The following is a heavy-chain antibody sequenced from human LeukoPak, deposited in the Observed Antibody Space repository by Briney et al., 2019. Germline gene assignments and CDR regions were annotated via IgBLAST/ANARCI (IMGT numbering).Heavy chain of an antibody. CDR1: GFKFQYYG. CDR2: TSARGANT. V-gene: IGHV3-23*01. D-gene: IGHD6-19*01. J-gene: IGHJ4*02. Sequence: GGSLRPSCAASGFKFQYYGMSWVRQAPGRGLEWVSATSARGANTFYSDSVKGRFTISRDSSENTLYLQMNTLKVDDTAVYYCAKGKTVAGVLEYWGQGVLVTVSS. CDR3: AKGKTVAGVLEY.